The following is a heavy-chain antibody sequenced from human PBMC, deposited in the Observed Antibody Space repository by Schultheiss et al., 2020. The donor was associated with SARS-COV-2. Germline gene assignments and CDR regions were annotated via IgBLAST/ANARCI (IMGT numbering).Heavy chain of an antibody. Sequence: GESLKISCAASGFTFSSYSMNWVRQAPGKGLEWVSSISSSSSYIYYADSVKGRFTISRHNSKNTLYLQMNSLRAEDTAVYYCARWGYSYDNYWGQGTLVTVSS. CDR3: ARWGYSYDNY. CDR1: GFTFSSYS. J-gene: IGHJ4*02. V-gene: IGHV3-21*01. CDR2: ISSSSSYI. D-gene: IGHD5-18*01.